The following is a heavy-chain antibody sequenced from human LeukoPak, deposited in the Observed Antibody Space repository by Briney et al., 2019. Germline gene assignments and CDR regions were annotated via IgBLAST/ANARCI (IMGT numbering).Heavy chain of an antibody. D-gene: IGHD2-2*01. Sequence: GGSLRLSCAAPGFTFSSYWMSWVRQAPGKGLEWVANIKQDGSEKYYVDSVKGRFTISRDNAKNSLYLQMNSLRAEDTAVYYCAREDCSSTSCYGRNWFDPWGQGTLVTVSS. CDR2: IKQDGSEK. CDR1: GFTFSSYW. V-gene: IGHV3-7*01. CDR3: AREDCSSTSCYGRNWFDP. J-gene: IGHJ5*02.